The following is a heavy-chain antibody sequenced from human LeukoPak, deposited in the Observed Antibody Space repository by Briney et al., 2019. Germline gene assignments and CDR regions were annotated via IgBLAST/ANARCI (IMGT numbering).Heavy chain of an antibody. CDR2: ISSSGSTI. CDR1: GFTFSSYE. V-gene: IGHV3-48*03. J-gene: IGHJ5*02. CDR3: ARLDYSKFTFAP. D-gene: IGHD4-11*01. Sequence: PGGSLRLSCAASGFTFSSYEMNWVRQAPGKGLEWVSYISSSGSTIYYADSVKGRFTISRDNAKNSLYLQMNSLRAEDTAVYYCARLDYSKFTFAPWGQGTLVTVSS.